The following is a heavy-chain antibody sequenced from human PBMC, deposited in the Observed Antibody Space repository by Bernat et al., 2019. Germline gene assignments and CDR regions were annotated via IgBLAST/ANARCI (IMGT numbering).Heavy chain of an antibody. D-gene: IGHD2-2*01. CDR3: ARGLRPLGYCSSTSCYGLGDV. CDR2: INHSGST. V-gene: IGHV4-34*01. CDR1: GGSFSGYY. J-gene: IGHJ6*02. Sequence: VQLQQWGAGLLKPSETLSLTCAVYGGSFSGYYWSWIRQPPGKGLEWIGEINHSGSTNYNPSLKSRVTISVDTSKNQFSLKLSSVTAADTAVYYCARGLRPLGYCSSTSCYGLGDVWGQGTTVTVSS.